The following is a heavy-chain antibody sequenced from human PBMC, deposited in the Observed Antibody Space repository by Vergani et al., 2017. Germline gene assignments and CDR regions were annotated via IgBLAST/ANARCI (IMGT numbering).Heavy chain of an antibody. V-gene: IGHV3-11*06. D-gene: IGHD6-19*01. CDR2: ISSSSSYT. CDR1: GFTFSDYY. J-gene: IGHJ4*02. Sequence: QVQLVESGGGLVKPGGSLRLSCAASGFTFSDYYMSWIRQAPGKGLEWVSYISSSSSYTNYADSVKGRFTISRDNAKNSLYLQMNSLRAEDTAVYYCAKDQHATPWRAFDSSGEGFDYWGQGTLVTVSS. CDR3: AKDQHATPWRAFDSSGEGFDY.